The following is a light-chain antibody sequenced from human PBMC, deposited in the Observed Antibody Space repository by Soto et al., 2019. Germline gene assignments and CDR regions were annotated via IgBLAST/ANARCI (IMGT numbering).Light chain of an antibody. CDR1: QSISSY. CDR2: AAS. Sequence: DIQMTQSPSSLSASVGDRVTITCRASQSISSYLNWYQQKPGKAPKLLIYAASSLESGVPSRFSGSGSGTYFTLTISSLQPEDFATYYCQQSYSTPWTFGQGTKFEIK. J-gene: IGKJ1*01. CDR3: QQSYSTPWT. V-gene: IGKV1-39*01.